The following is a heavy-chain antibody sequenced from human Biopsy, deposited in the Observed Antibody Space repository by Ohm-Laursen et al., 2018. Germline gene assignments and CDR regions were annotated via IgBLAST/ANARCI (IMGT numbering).Heavy chain of an antibody. Sequence: SVTLSLTCNVSGGDINNYYWSWIRQPAGKALEWIGRIYPGGSTNYNPSLKSRVTMSVDTSKKQLSLRLRSVTAADTAMYYCASVVLGPTNDAFDLWGQGTMVVVSS. CDR3: ASVVLGPTNDAFDL. J-gene: IGHJ3*01. V-gene: IGHV4-4*07. D-gene: IGHD3-22*01. CDR2: IYPGGST. CDR1: GGDINNYY.